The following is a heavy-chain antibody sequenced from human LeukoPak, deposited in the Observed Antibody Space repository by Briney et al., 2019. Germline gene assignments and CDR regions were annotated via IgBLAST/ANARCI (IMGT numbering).Heavy chain of an antibody. D-gene: IGHD3-10*01. CDR3: ARETDYYGSGSYYNVHYFDY. Sequence: KPSETLSLTCAAYGVSFSGYYWSWIRQPPGKGLEWIGYIYYSGSTYHNPSLKSRVTISVDTSKNQFSLKLSSVTAADTAVYYCARETDYYGSGSYYNVHYFDYWGQGTLVTVSS. CDR2: IYYSGST. J-gene: IGHJ4*02. CDR1: GVSFSGYY. V-gene: IGHV4-30-4*01.